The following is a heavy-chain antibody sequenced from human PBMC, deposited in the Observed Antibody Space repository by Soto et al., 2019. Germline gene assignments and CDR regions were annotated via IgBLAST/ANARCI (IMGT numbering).Heavy chain of an antibody. CDR1: GYNFISHY. CDR3: ARDYLSCKSSLSYFDY. V-gene: IGHV1-46*01. CDR2: INPSGGST. Sequence: QVLLVQSGAEVTRPGASLKVSCKASGYNFISHYIHWVRQAPGQGLEWMGFINPSGGSTTHAQNFQGRLSMTRDTSTSTVYMELSGRRSEDAAVYYCARDYLSCKSSLSYFDYWGQGTLVTVSS. J-gene: IGHJ4*02. D-gene: IGHD6-6*01.